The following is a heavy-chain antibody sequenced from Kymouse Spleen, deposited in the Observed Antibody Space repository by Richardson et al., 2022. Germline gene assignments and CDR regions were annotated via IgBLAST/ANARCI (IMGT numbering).Heavy chain of an antibody. CDR1: GFTFSSYG. CDR2: IWYDGSNK. D-gene: IGHD3-10*01. J-gene: IGHJ6*02. CDR3: ARIDTMVRGAFYYYYGMDV. Sequence: QVQLVESGGGVVQPGRSLRLSCAASGFTFSSYGMHWVRQAPGKGLEWVAVIWYDGSNKYYADSVKGRFTISRDNSKNTLYLQMNSLRAEDTAVYYCARIDTMVRGAFYYYYGMDVWGQGTTVTVSS. V-gene: IGHV3-33*01.